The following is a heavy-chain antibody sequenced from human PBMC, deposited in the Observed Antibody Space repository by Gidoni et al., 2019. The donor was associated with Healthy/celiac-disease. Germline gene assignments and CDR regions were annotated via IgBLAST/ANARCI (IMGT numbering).Heavy chain of an antibody. CDR3: AKDHIAADFDY. CDR1: GSTFSSYA. J-gene: IGHJ4*02. V-gene: IGHV3-23*01. D-gene: IGHD6-13*01. CDR2: ISGSGGST. Sequence: EVQLLESGGGLVLPGGSLRLSCAASGSTFSSYAMSWVCQAPGKGLEWVSAISGSGGSTYYADSVKGRFTISRDNSKNTLYLQMNSLRAEDTAVYYCAKDHIAADFDYWGQGTLVTVSS.